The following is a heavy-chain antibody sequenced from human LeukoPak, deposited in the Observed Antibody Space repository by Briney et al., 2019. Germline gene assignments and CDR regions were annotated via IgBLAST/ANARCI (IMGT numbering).Heavy chain of an antibody. Sequence: PSETLSLTCTVSGYSISSGYYWGWIRQPPGKGLEWIGSIYHSGSTYYNPSLKSRVTISVDTSKNQFSLKLSSVTAADTAVYYCARSRRRKSRIASPYYYFDYWGQGTLVTVSS. CDR2: IYHSGST. D-gene: IGHD6-13*01. CDR3: ARSRRRKSRIASPYYYFDY. CDR1: GYSISSGYY. V-gene: IGHV4-38-2*02. J-gene: IGHJ4*02.